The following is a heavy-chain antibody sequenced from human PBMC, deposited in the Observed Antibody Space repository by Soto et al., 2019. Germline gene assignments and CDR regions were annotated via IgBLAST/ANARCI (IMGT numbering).Heavy chain of an antibody. CDR2: VSFDGSNS. CDR3: ARPIVPAIQNHPYYYYGLDV. J-gene: IGHJ6*02. Sequence: QVQLVESGGGVVQPGRSLRLSCAASGFTFSNYAMPWVRQAPGKGLDWVAVVSFDGSNSYYADSVKGRFTISRDNSKNTLFLQMNSLRPEDTAVYFCARPIVPAIQNHPYYYYGLDVWGQGTTVTVSS. V-gene: IGHV3-30-3*01. CDR1: GFTFSNYA. D-gene: IGHD2-2*01.